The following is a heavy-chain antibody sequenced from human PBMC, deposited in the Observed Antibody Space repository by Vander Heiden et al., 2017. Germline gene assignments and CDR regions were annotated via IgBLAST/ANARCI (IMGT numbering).Heavy chain of an antibody. V-gene: IGHV4-39*01. Sequence: QLQLQESGPGLVKPSETLSPTCIVSGGSISGRGYYRGWIRAAPGEGLEWIGSSNYSGSTKDSPSLKSRVTISVDTSKNQFSLILSSVTAADTAVYYSATLTYYYDSSGYYYPIYWGQGALVTVSS. CDR2: SNYSGST. CDR3: ATLTYYYDSSGYYYPIY. CDR1: GGSISGRGYY. D-gene: IGHD3-22*01. J-gene: IGHJ4*02.